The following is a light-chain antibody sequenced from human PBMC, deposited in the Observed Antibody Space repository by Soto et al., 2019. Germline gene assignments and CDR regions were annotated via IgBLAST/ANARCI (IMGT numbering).Light chain of an antibody. CDR3: QQYGSSPRT. J-gene: IGKJ1*01. CDR1: QSVSSS. Sequence: EILKSQSPPTLAASPGERATLYCRASQSVSSSLAGYQHQPCQAPRLLIFGASTRAAGFPDRFSGSGSGTDFTLTISRLEHEDFAVYYCQQYGSSPRTFGQGTKVDIK. V-gene: IGKV3-20*01. CDR2: GAS.